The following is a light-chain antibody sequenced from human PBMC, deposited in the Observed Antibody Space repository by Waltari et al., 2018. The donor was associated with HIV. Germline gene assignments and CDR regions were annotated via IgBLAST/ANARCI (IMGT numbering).Light chain of an antibody. V-gene: IGLV1-40*01. Sequence: QSVLTQPPSVSGAPGQRVTISCTGSSSNIGAGYDVHWYQQLPGTAPKLLIYGNSNRPSGVPDRFSGSKSCTSASLAITGLQAEDEADYYCQSYDSSLSGWGVFGGGTKLTVL. CDR2: GNS. CDR1: SSNIGAGYD. CDR3: QSYDSSLSGWGV. J-gene: IGLJ3*02.